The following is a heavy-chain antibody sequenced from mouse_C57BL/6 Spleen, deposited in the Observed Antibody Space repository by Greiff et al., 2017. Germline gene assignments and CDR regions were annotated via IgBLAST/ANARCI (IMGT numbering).Heavy chain of an antibody. Sequence: VQLQQSGAELVRPGASVKLSCTASGFNIKDDYMHWVKQRPEQGLEWIGWIDPENGDTEYASKFQGKATITADTSSNTAYLQLSSLTSEDTAVYYCTMFAGTTGYAMDYWGQGTSVTVSS. J-gene: IGHJ4*01. CDR2: IDPENGDT. V-gene: IGHV14-4*01. CDR1: GFNIKDDY. CDR3: TMFAGTTGYAMDY.